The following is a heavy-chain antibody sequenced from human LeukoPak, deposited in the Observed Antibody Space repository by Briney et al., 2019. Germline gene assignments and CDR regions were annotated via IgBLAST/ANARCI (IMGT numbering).Heavy chain of an antibody. CDR3: AKGSYYYGSGVSYYFDY. CDR2: IRYDGSNK. CDR1: GFTFSSYG. V-gene: IGHV3-30*02. J-gene: IGHJ4*02. Sequence: GGSLRLYCAASGFTFSSYGMHWVRQAQGKGLEWVAFIRYDGSNKYYEDSVKGRFTISRDNSKNTLYLQMNSLRAEDTAVYYCAKGSYYYGSGVSYYFDYWGQGTLVTVSS. D-gene: IGHD3-10*01.